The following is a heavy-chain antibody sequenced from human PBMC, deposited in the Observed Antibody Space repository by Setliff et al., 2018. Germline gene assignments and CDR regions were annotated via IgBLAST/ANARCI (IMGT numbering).Heavy chain of an antibody. CDR3: ARGDYFSYYMDV. Sequence: PSETLSLTCTVSGGSISSGTYFWNWIRQHPGKGLEWIGYIYYSGNTYSNPSLKSRLTMSINTSKKQFSLTMNSMTAADTAVYYCARGDYFSYYMDVWGKGTTVTV. D-gene: IGHD3-16*01. V-gene: IGHV4-31*03. CDR2: IYYSGNT. CDR1: GGSISSGTYF. J-gene: IGHJ6*03.